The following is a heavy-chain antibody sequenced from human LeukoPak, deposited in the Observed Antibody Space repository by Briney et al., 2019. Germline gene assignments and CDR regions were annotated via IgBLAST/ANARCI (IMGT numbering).Heavy chain of an antibody. CDR2: VYQSGTT. CDR1: GGSMTSHY. Sequence: SETLSLTCTVSGGSMTSHYWSWIRQPTGKGLEWIGYVYQSGTTNYNPSLKSRVTISADTSRNRFSLKLSSVTAADTAVYYCARKSSGWFDSWGQGTLVTVSS. CDR3: ARKSSGWFDS. J-gene: IGHJ5*01. V-gene: IGHV4-59*11. D-gene: IGHD3-10*01.